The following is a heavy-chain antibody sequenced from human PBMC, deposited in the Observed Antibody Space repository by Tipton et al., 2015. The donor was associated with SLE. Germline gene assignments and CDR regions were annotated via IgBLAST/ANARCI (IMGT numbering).Heavy chain of an antibody. CDR1: GGSISSGAYY. V-gene: IGHV4-31*03. D-gene: IGHD5-12*01. Sequence: TLSLTCTVSGGSISSGAYYWSWIRQHPGKGLEWIGYIYYTMSAYYNPSLKSRATISVDTSKNKISLKLSSVTAADTAVYYCASSYSGYAYAFDIWGQGTMVTVSS. CDR3: ASSYSGYAYAFDI. CDR2: IYYTMSA. J-gene: IGHJ3*02.